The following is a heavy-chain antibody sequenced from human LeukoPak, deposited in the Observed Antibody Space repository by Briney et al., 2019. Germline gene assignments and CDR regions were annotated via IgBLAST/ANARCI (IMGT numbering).Heavy chain of an antibody. CDR3: AREGLIAAAGTWSDY. CDR2: IYSGGST. Sequence: GGSLRLSCAASGFTVSSNYMSWVRQAPGKGLEWVSVIYSGGSTYYADSVKGRFTISRDNSKNTLYLQVNSLRAEDTAVYYCAREGLIAAAGTWSDYWGQGTLVTVSS. D-gene: IGHD6-13*01. J-gene: IGHJ4*02. V-gene: IGHV3-53*01. CDR1: GFTVSSNY.